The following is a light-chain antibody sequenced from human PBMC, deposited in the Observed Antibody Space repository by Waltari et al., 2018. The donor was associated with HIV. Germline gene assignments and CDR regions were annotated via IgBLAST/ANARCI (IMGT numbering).Light chain of an antibody. CDR1: SGSVSPTYY. CDR3: VLYMGGGIRV. Sequence: QTVVTQEPSFSVTLTCGLNSGSVSPTYYPSWYQQTPGQPPRTLIYSTNTRSSGVPDRFSGSILGSKAALTITGAQADDESDYYCVLYMGGGIRVFGGGTKLTVL. CDR2: STN. J-gene: IGLJ3*02. V-gene: IGLV8-61*01.